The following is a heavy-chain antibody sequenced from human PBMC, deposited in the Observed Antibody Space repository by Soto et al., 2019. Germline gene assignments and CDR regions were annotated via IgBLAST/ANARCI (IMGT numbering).Heavy chain of an antibody. CDR3: ARDEGAAAADTVGGY. J-gene: IGHJ4*02. V-gene: IGHV3-30-3*01. D-gene: IGHD6-13*01. CDR2: ISYDGSNK. CDR1: GFTFSSYA. Sequence: GGSLRLSCAASGFTFSSYAMHWVRQAPGKGLEWVAVISYDGSNKYYADSVKGRFTISRDNSKNTLYLQMNSLRAEDTAVYYCARDEGAAAADTVGGYWGQGTLVTVSS.